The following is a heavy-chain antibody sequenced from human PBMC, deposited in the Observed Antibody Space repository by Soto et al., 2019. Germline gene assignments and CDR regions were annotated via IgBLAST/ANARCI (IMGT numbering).Heavy chain of an antibody. V-gene: IGHV3-23*01. J-gene: IGHJ6*02. D-gene: IGHD6-6*01. CDR2: ISGSGGST. CDR3: AKASEHSSSAPYYYYGMDV. Sequence: GGSLRLSCAASGFTFSSYAMSWVRQAPGKGLEWVSAISGSGGSTYYADSVKGRFTISRDNSKNTLYLQMNSLRAEDTAVYYCAKASEHSSSAPYYYYGMDVWGQGTTVTVSS. CDR1: GFTFSSYA.